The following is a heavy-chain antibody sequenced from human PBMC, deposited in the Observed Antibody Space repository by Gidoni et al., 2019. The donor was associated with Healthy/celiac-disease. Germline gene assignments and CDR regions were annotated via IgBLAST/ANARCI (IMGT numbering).Heavy chain of an antibody. V-gene: IGHV3-23*01. D-gene: IGHD6-19*01. CDR1: GFTFSSYA. CDR3: AKGVRSGWTIWGY. Sequence: EMQLLESGGGLVQPGGSLRLSCAASGFTFSSYAMSWVRQAPGKGLEWVSAISGSGGSTYYADSVKGRFTISRDNSKNTLYLQMNSLRAEDTAVYYCAKGVRSGWTIWGYWGQGTLVTVSS. CDR2: ISGSGGST. J-gene: IGHJ4*02.